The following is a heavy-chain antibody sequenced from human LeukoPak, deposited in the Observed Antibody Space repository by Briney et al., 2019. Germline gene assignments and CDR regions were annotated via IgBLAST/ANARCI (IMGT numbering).Heavy chain of an antibody. Sequence: GASVKVSCESSGYTFTGYYIHWVRQAPGQGLEWMGWINPNSGDSNHTQKFQGRVTMTRDTSISTAYMELRNLRSDDTAVYYCARDRVYCSGTSCYVTSVDNWGQGTLVTVSS. J-gene: IGHJ4*02. CDR3: ARDRVYCSGTSCYVTSVDN. CDR2: INPNSGDS. CDR1: GYTFTGYY. D-gene: IGHD2-2*01. V-gene: IGHV1-2*02.